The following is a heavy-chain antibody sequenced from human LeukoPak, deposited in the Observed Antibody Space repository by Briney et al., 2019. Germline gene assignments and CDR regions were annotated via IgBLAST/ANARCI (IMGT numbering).Heavy chain of an antibody. J-gene: IGHJ5*02. CDR1: GGSISSHY. V-gene: IGHV4-59*11. Sequence: PSETLSLTCTVSGGSISSHYWSWIRQPPGKGLEWIGYIYYSGSTNYNPPLKSRVTISVDTSKNQFSLKLSSVTAADTAVYYCARDNKDYDFWSGSGFDPWGQGTLVTVSS. CDR3: ARDNKDYDFWSGSGFDP. D-gene: IGHD3-3*01. CDR2: IYYSGST.